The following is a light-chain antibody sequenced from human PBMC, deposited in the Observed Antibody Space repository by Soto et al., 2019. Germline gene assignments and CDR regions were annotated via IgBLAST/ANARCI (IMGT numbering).Light chain of an antibody. Sequence: QSALTQPPSASGSPGQSVTISCTGTSSDVGGYNYVSWYQQHTGKAPKLMIYEVSKRPSGVPDRFSGSKSGNTASLTVSGLQAEDEADYYCSSYAGSTVVFGGGTKLTVL. CDR1: SSDVGGYNY. V-gene: IGLV2-8*01. CDR2: EVS. CDR3: SSYAGSTVV. J-gene: IGLJ2*01.